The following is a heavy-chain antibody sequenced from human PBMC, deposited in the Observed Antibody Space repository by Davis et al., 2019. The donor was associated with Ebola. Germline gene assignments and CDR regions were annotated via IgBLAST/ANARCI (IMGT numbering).Heavy chain of an antibody. CDR1: GYTFTSYD. CDR3: AGIYGDYYYYYGMDV. Sequence: ASVKVSCKASGYTFTSYDINWVRQATGQGLEWMGWMNPNSGNTGYAQKFQGRVTMTRNTSISTAFMELSSLRSEDTAVYYCAGIYGDYYYYYGMDVWGQGTTVTVSS. D-gene: IGHD4-17*01. V-gene: IGHV1-8*01. J-gene: IGHJ6*02. CDR2: MNPNSGNT.